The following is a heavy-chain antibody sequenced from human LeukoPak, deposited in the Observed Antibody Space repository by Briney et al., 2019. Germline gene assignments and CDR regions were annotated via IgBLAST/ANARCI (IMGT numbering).Heavy chain of an antibody. Sequence: GGSLRLSCAASGFTFNNFAMSWVRQAPGKGLEWVSGISGSGSGGSTYYADSVKGRFTISRDNSKNTLYLQMNSLRAEDTAVYYCARAGNIRFDYWGQGTLVTVSS. V-gene: IGHV3-23*01. D-gene: IGHD1/OR15-1a*01. J-gene: IGHJ4*02. CDR2: ISGSGSGGST. CDR3: ARAGNIRFDY. CDR1: GFTFNNFA.